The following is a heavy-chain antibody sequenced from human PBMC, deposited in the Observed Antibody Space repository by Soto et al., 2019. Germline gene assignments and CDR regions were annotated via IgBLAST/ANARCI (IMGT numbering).Heavy chain of an antibody. J-gene: IGHJ4*02. CDR1: GGSISSGDYY. V-gene: IGHV4-30-4*01. D-gene: IGHD3-10*01. CDR2: IYYSGST. CDR3: ARSLPYGSGSYGY. Sequence: KPSETLSLTCTVSGGSISSGDYYWSWIRQPPGKGLEWIGYIYYSGSTYYNPSLKSRVTISVDTSKNQFSLKLSSVTAADTAVYYCARSLPYGSGSYGYWGQGTLVTVSS.